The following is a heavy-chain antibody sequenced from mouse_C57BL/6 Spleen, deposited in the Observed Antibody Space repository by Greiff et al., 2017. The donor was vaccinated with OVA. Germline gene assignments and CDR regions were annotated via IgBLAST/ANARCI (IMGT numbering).Heavy chain of an antibody. CDR3: ARSYGYDSGFSY. Sequence: QVQLQQPGAELVKPGASVKMSCKASGYTFTSYWITWVKQRPGQGLEWIGDIYPGSGSTNYNEKFKSKATLTVDTSSTTAYMQLSSLTSEDSAVYYCARSYGYDSGFSYWGQGTLVTVSA. D-gene: IGHD2-2*01. CDR2: IYPGSGST. V-gene: IGHV1-55*01. J-gene: IGHJ3*01. CDR1: GYTFTSYW.